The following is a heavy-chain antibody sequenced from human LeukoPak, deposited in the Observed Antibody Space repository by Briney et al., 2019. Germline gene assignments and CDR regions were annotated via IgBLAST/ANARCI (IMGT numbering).Heavy chain of an antibody. CDR3: AKASGYAAPYYFDY. J-gene: IGHJ4*02. V-gene: IGHV3-9*01. CDR2: ISWNSGSI. CDR1: GFTFDDYA. D-gene: IGHD5-12*01. Sequence: GGSLRLSCAASGFTFDDYAMHWVRQAPGKGLEWVSGISWNSGSIGYADSVKGRFTISRDNAKNSLYLQMNSLRAEDTASYYCAKASGYAAPYYFDYWGQGTLVTVSS.